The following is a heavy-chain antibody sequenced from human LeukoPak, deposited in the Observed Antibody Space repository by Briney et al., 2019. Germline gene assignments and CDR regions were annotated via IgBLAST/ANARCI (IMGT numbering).Heavy chain of an antibody. CDR3: ARSFIAEAATAYDY. CDR2: ISAFNGNS. D-gene: IGHD6-19*01. J-gene: IGHJ4*02. Sequence: ASVNVSCKAYGYTFSSFSIGWVRQAPGQGPEWMVWISAFNGNSEYPQKLQDRVTVTIETSTNIAYMELRNLRPDDTAWYYCARSFIAEAATAYDYWGQGTLVIVSS. CDR1: GYTFSSFS. V-gene: IGHV1-18*01.